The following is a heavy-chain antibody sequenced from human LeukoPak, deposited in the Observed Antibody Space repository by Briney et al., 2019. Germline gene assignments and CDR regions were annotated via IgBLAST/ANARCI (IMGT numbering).Heavy chain of an antibody. V-gene: IGHV3-30*18. Sequence: GRSLRLSCAASGFTFSSYGMHWVRQAPGKGLEWVAVISYDGSNKYYADSVKGRFTISRDNSKNTLYLQMNSLRAEDTAVYYCAKQEGDMITFGGVIVIVPYYFDYWGQGTLVTVSS. CDR3: AKQEGDMITFGGVIVIVPYYFDY. J-gene: IGHJ4*02. D-gene: IGHD3-16*02. CDR2: ISYDGSNK. CDR1: GFTFSSYG.